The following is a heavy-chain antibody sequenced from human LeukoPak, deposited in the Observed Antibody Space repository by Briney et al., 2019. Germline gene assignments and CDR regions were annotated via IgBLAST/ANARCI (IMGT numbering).Heavy chain of an antibody. V-gene: IGHV3-7*04. CDR2: IKQDGTEK. D-gene: IGHD6-6*01. CDR1: GFTFSSYW. J-gene: IGHJ4*02. CDR3: ARDVRPDY. Sequence: PGGSLRLSCAASGFTFSSYWMSWVRQAPGEGLEWVANIKQDGTEKYYMDYVKGRFSISRDNAKNSLYLQMNDLRAEDTAVYYCARDVRPDYWGQGTLVTVS.